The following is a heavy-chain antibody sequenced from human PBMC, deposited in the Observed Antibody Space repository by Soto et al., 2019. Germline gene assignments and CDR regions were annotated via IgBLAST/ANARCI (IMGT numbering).Heavy chain of an antibody. V-gene: IGHV4-31*03. D-gene: IGHD5-12*01. J-gene: IGHJ6*02. CDR2: VYYSGMT. Sequence: QVQLQESGPGLVKSSQTLSLTCTVSGGSIRRGGYYWTWIRQHPEKGLEWIGYVYYSGMTYYNPSLKSRVIISVDTSKNQFSLNLSSVTAADTAVYYCATNGYDRLYSYGMDVWGQGTTVTVS. CDR1: GGSIRRGGYY. CDR3: ATNGYDRLYSYGMDV.